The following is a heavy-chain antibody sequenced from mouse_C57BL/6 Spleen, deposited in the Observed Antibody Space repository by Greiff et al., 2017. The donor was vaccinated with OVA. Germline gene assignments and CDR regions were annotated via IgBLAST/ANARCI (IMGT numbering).Heavy chain of an antibody. J-gene: IGHJ2*01. CDR3: ARSPITTVPYYFDY. CDR2: IRNKANGYTT. D-gene: IGHD1-1*01. Sequence: EVKVVESGGGLVQPGGSLSLSCAASGFTFTDYYMSWVRQPPGKALEWLGFIRNKANGYTTEYSASVKGRFTISRDNSQSILYLQMNALIAEDSATYYCARSPITTVPYYFDYWGQGTTLTVSS. V-gene: IGHV7-3*01. CDR1: GFTFTDYY.